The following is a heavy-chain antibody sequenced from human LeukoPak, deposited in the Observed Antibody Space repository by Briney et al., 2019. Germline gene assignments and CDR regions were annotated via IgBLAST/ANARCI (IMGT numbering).Heavy chain of an antibody. Sequence: PSETLSLTCAVSGGSMNNDNWWSWVRQPPGKGLEWIGEINHSGSTNYNPSLKSRVTISVDTSKNQFSLKLSSVTAADTAVYYCARFMVRGVISPFDYWGQGTLVTVSS. CDR1: GGSMNNDNW. J-gene: IGHJ4*02. V-gene: IGHV4-4*02. CDR3: ARFMVRGVISPFDY. D-gene: IGHD3-10*01. CDR2: INHSGST.